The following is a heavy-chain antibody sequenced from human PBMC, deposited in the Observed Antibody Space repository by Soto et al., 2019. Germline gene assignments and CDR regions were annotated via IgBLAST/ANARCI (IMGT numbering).Heavy chain of an antibody. CDR3: ARIRDIVVPAARVYYYMDV. V-gene: IGHV3-21*01. J-gene: IGHJ6*03. CDR1: GFTFSSYS. D-gene: IGHD2-2*01. CDR2: ISSSSSYI. Sequence: GGSLRLSCAASGFTFSSYSMNWVRQAPGKGLEWVSSISSSSSYIYYADSVKGRFTISRDNAKNSLYLQMNSLRAEDTAVYYCARIRDIVVPAARVYYYMDVWGKGTTVTVSS.